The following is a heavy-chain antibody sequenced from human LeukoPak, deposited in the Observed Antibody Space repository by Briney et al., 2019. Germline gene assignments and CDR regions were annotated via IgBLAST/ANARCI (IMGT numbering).Heavy chain of an antibody. CDR1: GYTFNTFD. D-gene: IGHD3-10*01. CDR2: VNPYNDKT. CDR3: ARGRRLRGVTSRPIYYYYYMDV. V-gene: IGHV1-8*03. Sequence: ASVKLSCKASGYTFNTFDINWVRQATGQGPEWMGWVNPYNDKTVYDPKFQGRVSISSNNSINTAYMEFSGLKSDDTAVYYCARGRRLRGVTSRPIYYYYYMDVWGGGTTVTVSS. J-gene: IGHJ6*03.